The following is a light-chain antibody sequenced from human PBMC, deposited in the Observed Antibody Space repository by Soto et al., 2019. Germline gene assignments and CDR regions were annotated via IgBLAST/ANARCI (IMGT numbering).Light chain of an antibody. V-gene: IGKV1-13*02. CDR1: QDISSS. CDR3: QQTKSYPST. J-gene: IGKJ4*01. Sequence: AIQLTQSPSSLSASVGDRVTITFRASQDISSSLAWYQQKAGKAPKLLIYCASILQSGVPSGFSRSGFGTDFTLTISSLRAEDFAIYFCQQTKSYPSTFGGGTKVDIK. CDR2: CAS.